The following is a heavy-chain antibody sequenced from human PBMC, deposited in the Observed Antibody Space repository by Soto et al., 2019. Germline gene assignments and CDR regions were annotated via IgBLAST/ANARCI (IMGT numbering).Heavy chain of an antibody. J-gene: IGHJ4*02. CDR3: AREADFWSGYYYFDY. D-gene: IGHD3-3*01. CDR2: ISAYNGNT. V-gene: IGHV1-18*01. Sequence: GASVKVSCKASGYTFTSYGISWVRQAPGQGLEWMGWISAYNGNTNYAQKLQGRVTMTTDTSTSTAYMELRSLRSDDTAVYYCAREADFWSGYYYFDYWGQGTLVTVSS. CDR1: GYTFTSYG.